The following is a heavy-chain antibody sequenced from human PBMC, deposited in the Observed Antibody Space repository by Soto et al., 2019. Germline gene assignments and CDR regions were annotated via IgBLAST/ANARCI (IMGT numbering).Heavy chain of an antibody. Sequence: QVQLVQSGAEVKKPGASVKVSCKASGYSFTHYGITWVRQAPGQGLEWTGWINAYVGETKSAQKYEGRVTVTMDTSTTTAYLELRSLRSGATAGYYCARGDGDTLENRGQGPLVRVSA. CDR3: ARGDGDTLEN. J-gene: IGHJ4*02. CDR2: INAYVGET. CDR1: GYSFTHYG. V-gene: IGHV1-18*01.